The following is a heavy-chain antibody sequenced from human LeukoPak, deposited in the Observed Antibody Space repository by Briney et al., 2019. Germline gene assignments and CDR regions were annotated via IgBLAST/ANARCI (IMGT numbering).Heavy chain of an antibody. CDR1: GFTFSSYG. J-gene: IGHJ4*02. CDR3: AKIDYSNYRDSIDY. V-gene: IGHV3-30*18. CDR2: ISYDGSNK. Sequence: GRSLRLSCAASGFTFSSYGMHWVRQAPGKGLEWVAVISYDGSNKYYADSVKGRFTISRDNSKNTLYLQMNSLRAEDTAVYYCAKIDYSNYRDSIDYWGQGTLVTVSS. D-gene: IGHD4-11*01.